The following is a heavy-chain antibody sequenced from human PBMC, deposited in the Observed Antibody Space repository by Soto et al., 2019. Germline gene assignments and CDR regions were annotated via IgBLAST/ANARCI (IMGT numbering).Heavy chain of an antibody. Sequence: SETLSLTCAVYGGSFSGYYWSWIRQPPGKGLEWIGEINHSGSTNYNPSLKSRVTISVDTSKNQFSLKLSSVTAADTAVYYCARGPHYYGSGSYSTNFDYWGQGTLVTVSS. D-gene: IGHD3-10*01. CDR3: ARGPHYYGSGSYSTNFDY. V-gene: IGHV4-34*01. CDR2: INHSGST. CDR1: GGSFSGYY. J-gene: IGHJ4*02.